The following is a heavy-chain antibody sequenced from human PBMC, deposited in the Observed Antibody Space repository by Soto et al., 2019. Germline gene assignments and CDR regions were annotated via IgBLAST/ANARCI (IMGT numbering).Heavy chain of an antibody. CDR2: ISAYNGNA. J-gene: IGHJ3*02. Sequence: QVQLVQSGYEVKEPGASVTVSCTASGYTFNNYGITWVRQAPGQGLEWIGWISAYNGNANYAQKFQGRVTLTRDTSTSTAYLELRSLRSDDTAVYYCARGTRRFGELFDAFDIWGQGTMVPVSS. D-gene: IGHD3-10*01. CDR1: GYTFNNYG. V-gene: IGHV1-18*01. CDR3: ARGTRRFGELFDAFDI.